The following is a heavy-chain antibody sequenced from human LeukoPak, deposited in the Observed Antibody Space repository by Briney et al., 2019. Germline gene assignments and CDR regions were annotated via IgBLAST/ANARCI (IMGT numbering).Heavy chain of an antibody. V-gene: IGHV4-59*01. J-gene: IGHJ4*02. CDR3: ARDRRDTSMVWDY. CDR2: IYYSGHT. CDR1: GFTFSSYS. Sequence: GSLRLSCAVSGFTFSSYSMNWVRQAPGKGLEWIGYIYYSGHTNYNPSLTSRVTISVDTSKNQFSLKMRSVTAADTAVYYCARDRRDTSMVWDYWGQGTLVTVSS. D-gene: IGHD5-18*01.